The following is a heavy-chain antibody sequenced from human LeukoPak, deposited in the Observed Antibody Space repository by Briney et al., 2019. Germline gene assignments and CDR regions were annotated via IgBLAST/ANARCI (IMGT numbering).Heavy chain of an antibody. Sequence: SETLSLTCTVSGGSISSSSYYWGWIRQPPGKGLEWIGSIYHSGSTYYNPSLKSRVTISVDTSKNQFSLKLSSVTAADTAVYYCARDSEVQWLRYLDYWGQGTLVTVSS. V-gene: IGHV4-39*07. J-gene: IGHJ4*02. CDR3: ARDSEVQWLRYLDY. CDR2: IYHSGST. CDR1: GGSISSSSYY. D-gene: IGHD6-19*01.